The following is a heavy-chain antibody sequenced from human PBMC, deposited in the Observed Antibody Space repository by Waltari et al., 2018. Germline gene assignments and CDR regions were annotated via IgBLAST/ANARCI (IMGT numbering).Heavy chain of an antibody. CDR1: GFTFDDYA. Sequence: LVESGGVVVQPGGSLRLSCAASGFTFDDYAMHWVRQAPGKGLEWVSLISWDGGSTYYADSVKGRFTISRDNSKNSLYLQMNSLRAEDTALYYCAKDMGGSGSSLIPGYYYYGMDVWGQGTTVTVSS. J-gene: IGHJ6*02. D-gene: IGHD3-10*01. CDR2: ISWDGGST. CDR3: AKDMGGSGSSLIPGYYYYGMDV. V-gene: IGHV3-43D*04.